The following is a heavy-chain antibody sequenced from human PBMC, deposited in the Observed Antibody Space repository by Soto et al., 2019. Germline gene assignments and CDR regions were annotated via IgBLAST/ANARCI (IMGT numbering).Heavy chain of an antibody. J-gene: IGHJ4*02. Sequence: SETLSLTCTVSGGSVTSDEDYWTWIRQSPGKGLEWIGYISNSGSTGYNPSLKTRLSMSVDRSKNQFTLRLTSVTAADTAVYLCATESGSTYGYFDHWGQGTQVTVSS. V-gene: IGHV4-30-4*01. CDR2: ISNSGST. CDR3: ATESGSTYGYFDH. D-gene: IGHD5-18*01. CDR1: GGSVTSDEDY.